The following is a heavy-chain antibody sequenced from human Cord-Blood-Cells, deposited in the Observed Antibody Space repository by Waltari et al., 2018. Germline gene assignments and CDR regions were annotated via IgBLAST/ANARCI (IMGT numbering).Heavy chain of an antibody. J-gene: IGHJ4*02. CDR2: INAGNSNT. CDR1: GYTFTSYA. CDR3: ARVGDAFDY. D-gene: IGHD3-16*01. Sequence: QVQLVQSGAEVKKPGASVKVSCKASGYTFTSYAMHWVRQAPGQRSEWMGWINAGNSNTKYSQKVQCRVTITRDTSASTAYMELSSLRSEDTAVYYCARVGDAFDYWGQGTLVTVSS. V-gene: IGHV1-3*01.